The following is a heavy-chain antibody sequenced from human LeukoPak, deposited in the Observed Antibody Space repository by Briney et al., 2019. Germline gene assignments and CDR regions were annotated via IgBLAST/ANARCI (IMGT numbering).Heavy chain of an antibody. CDR2: IRYNGNNQ. D-gene: IGHD3-10*01. CDR3: AKDSAFYYIDV. V-gene: IGHV3-30*02. CDR1: GFTFSGYV. Sequence: GGSLRLSCAASGFTFSGYVMHWVRQAPGKGLEWVAFIRYNGNNQYYADSVKGRFTIYRDNSKNTLYLQMNSLKGDDTAVYYCAKDSAFYYIDVWGKGTTVIISS. J-gene: IGHJ6*03.